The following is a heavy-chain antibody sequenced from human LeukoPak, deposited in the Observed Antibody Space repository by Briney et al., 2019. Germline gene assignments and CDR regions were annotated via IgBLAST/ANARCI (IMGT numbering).Heavy chain of an antibody. J-gene: IGHJ4*02. V-gene: IGHV5-51*01. D-gene: IGHD4-17*01. CDR2: VFPADSDT. Sequence: GESLKISCKGSGYSFTNSWIGWVRQMPGKGLEWMGIVFPADSDTRYSPSLQGQVTFSADKSISTAYLQWSSLKASDSAMYYCARHGGAFDYWGQGTLVTVSS. CDR3: ARHGGAFDY. CDR1: GYSFTNSW.